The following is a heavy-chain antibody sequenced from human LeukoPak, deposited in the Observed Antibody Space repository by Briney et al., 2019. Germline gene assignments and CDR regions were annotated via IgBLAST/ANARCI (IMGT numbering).Heavy chain of an antibody. D-gene: IGHD3-10*01. CDR1: GDSVSSNSAA. V-gene: IGHV6-1*01. Sequence: SQTLSLTCAISGDSVSSNSAAWNWIRQSPSRGLEWLGRTYYRSKWYNDYAVSVKSRITINPDTSKNQSSLQLNSVTPEDTAVYYCAGGTMVRGVRRGFDYWGQGTLVTVSS. CDR2: TYYRSKWYN. J-gene: IGHJ4*02. CDR3: AGGTMVRGVRRGFDY.